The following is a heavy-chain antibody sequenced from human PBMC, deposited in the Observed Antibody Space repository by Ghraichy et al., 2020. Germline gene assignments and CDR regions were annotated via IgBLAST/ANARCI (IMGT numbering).Heavy chain of an antibody. CDR1: GFTFSSYA. CDR3: ARDKGIATGFDY. D-gene: IGHD6-13*01. J-gene: IGHJ4*02. CDR2: ISYDGSNK. Sequence: GGSLRLSCAASGFTFSSYAMHWVRQAPGKGLEWVAVISYDGSNKYYADSVKGRFTISRDNSKNTLYLQMNSLRAEDTAVYYCARDKGIATGFDYWGQGTLVTVSS. V-gene: IGHV3-30*04.